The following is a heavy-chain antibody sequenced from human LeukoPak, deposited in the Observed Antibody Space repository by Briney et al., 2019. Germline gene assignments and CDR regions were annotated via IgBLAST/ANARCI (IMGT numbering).Heavy chain of an antibody. D-gene: IGHD3-10*01. J-gene: IGHJ5*02. Sequence: EASVKVSGKASGYTFTSYAMHWVRQAPGQRLEWMGWINAGNGNTKYSQEFQGRVTITRDTSASTAYMELSSLRSEDMAVYYCAREGQTWYGSGSSNWFDPWGQGTLVTVSS. CDR2: INAGNGNT. CDR1: GYTFTSYA. V-gene: IGHV1-3*03. CDR3: AREGQTWYGSGSSNWFDP.